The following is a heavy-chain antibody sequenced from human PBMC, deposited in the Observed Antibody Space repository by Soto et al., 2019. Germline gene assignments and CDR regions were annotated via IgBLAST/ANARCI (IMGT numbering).Heavy chain of an antibody. CDR3: TSYTGWLPTWAPDDAFDI. J-gene: IGHJ3*02. CDR1: GFTFSNAW. V-gene: IGHV3-15*07. Sequence: EVQLVESGGGLVKPGGSLRLSCAASGFTFSNAWMNWVRQAPGKGLEWVGRIKSKTDGGTTDYAAPVKGRFTISRDDSKNTLYLQMNSLKTEDTAVYYCTSYTGWLPTWAPDDAFDIWGQGTMVTVSS. CDR2: IKSKTDGGTT. D-gene: IGHD5-12*01.